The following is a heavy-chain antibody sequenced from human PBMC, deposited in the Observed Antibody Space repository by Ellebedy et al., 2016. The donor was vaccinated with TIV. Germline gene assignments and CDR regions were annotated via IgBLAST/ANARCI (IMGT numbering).Heavy chain of an antibody. CDR1: GESFSGYY. V-gene: IGHV4-34*01. J-gene: IGHJ3*02. D-gene: IGHD3-9*01. CDR2: INHSGST. CDR3: ARGPYYDILTGYSEGDAFDI. Sequence: LETLSLTCAVYGESFSGYYWSWIRQPPGKGLEWIGEINHSGSTNYNPSLKSRVTISVDTSKNQFSLKLSSVTAADTAVYYCARGPYYDILTGYSEGDAFDIWGQGTMVTVSS.